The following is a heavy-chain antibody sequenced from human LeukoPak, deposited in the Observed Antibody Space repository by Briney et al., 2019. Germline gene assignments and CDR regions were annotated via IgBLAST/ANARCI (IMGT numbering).Heavy chain of an antibody. CDR2: IKQDGSEK. J-gene: IGHJ4*02. V-gene: IGHV3-7*01. Sequence: GGSLRLSCAASGFTFSSYWMSWVRQAPGKGLEWVANIKQDGSEKYYVDSVKGRFTISRDNAKNSLYLQMNSLRAEGTAVYYCARGRYCSGGSCYFDYWGQGTLVTVSS. D-gene: IGHD2-15*01. CDR1: GFTFSSYW. CDR3: ARGRYCSGGSCYFDY.